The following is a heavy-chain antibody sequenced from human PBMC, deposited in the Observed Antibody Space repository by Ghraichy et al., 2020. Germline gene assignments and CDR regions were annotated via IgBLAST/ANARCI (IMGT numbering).Heavy chain of an antibody. CDR3: ASEPAAIGKRAFQH. CDR2: IYYSGST. CDR1: GGSISSYY. J-gene: IGHJ1*01. D-gene: IGHD2-2*01. Sequence: SETLSLTCTVSGGSISSYYWSWIRQPPGKGLEWIGYIYYSGSTNYNPSLKSRVTISVDTSKNQFSLKLSSVTAADTAVYYCASEPAAIGKRAFQHWGQGTLVTVSS. V-gene: IGHV4-59*08.